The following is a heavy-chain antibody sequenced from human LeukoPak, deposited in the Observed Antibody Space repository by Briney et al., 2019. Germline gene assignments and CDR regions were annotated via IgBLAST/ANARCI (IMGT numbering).Heavy chain of an antibody. D-gene: IGHD6-19*01. Sequence: ASAKVSCKASGYTFTGYYMHWVRQALGQGLEWMGWINPNSGGTNYAQKFQVRVTMTRDTSISTAYMELSRLRSDDTAVYYCARRTYSSGWYVYWGQGTLVTVSS. V-gene: IGHV1-2*02. J-gene: IGHJ4*02. CDR3: ARRTYSSGWYVY. CDR1: GYTFTGYY. CDR2: INPNSGGT.